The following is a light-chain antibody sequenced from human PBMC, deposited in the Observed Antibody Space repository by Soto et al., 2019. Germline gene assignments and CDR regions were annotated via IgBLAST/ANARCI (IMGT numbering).Light chain of an antibody. CDR1: QDIRGA. V-gene: IGKV1-13*02. Sequence: AIQLTQSPSSLSASVGDRVTITCRASQDIRGALAWYQQKPGKAPKILLYDVSTLESGVPSRFSGSGSGTDFTLTISSLQPVDFATYYCQLFNSYPITFGQGTRLEIK. J-gene: IGKJ5*01. CDR2: DVS. CDR3: QLFNSYPIT.